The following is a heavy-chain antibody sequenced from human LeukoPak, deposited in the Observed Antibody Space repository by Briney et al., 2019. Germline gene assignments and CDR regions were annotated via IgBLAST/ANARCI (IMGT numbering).Heavy chain of an antibody. J-gene: IGHJ4*02. V-gene: IGHV3-30*03. Sequence: GGSLRLSCAASGFTYGNYLMHWFRQAPGKGLEWVAVTSSDLNVKLYADSVKGRFTISRDNSRSTLYLQMNSLRPEDTAIYYCAREGYYGSGSPPSLYFDYWGQGTLVTVSS. CDR1: GFTYGNYL. CDR3: AREGYYGSGSPPSLYFDY. D-gene: IGHD3-10*01. CDR2: TSSDLNVK.